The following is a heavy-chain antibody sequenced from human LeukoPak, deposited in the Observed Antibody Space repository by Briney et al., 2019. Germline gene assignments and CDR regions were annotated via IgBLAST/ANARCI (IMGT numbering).Heavy chain of an antibody. Sequence: GGSLRLSCATSGFTFDDYGMHWVRQAPGKGLEVGAFIRYDGSNKYYADSVKGRFTISRDNSKNTLYLQMHRLRDEDTAVYYCAKVGRGEYCSGGSCYLVNWFDPWGQGTLVTVSS. J-gene: IGHJ5*02. V-gene: IGHV3-30*02. CDR1: GFTFDDYG. D-gene: IGHD2-15*01. CDR2: IRYDGSNK. CDR3: AKVGRGEYCSGGSCYLVNWFDP.